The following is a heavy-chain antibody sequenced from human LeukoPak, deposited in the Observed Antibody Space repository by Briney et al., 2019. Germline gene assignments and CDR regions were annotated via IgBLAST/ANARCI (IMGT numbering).Heavy chain of an antibody. CDR1: GYTFTGYY. J-gene: IGHJ4*02. CDR2: INPNSGGT. Sequence: ASVKVSCNASGYTFTGYYMHWVRQAPGQGLEWMGWINPNSGGTNYAQKFQGRVTMTRDTSISTAYMELSRLRSDDTAVYYCARGAVDPTYYDILTGSQMGGGDYWGQGTLVTVSS. CDR3: ARGAVDPTYYDILTGSQMGGGDY. D-gene: IGHD3-9*01. V-gene: IGHV1-2*02.